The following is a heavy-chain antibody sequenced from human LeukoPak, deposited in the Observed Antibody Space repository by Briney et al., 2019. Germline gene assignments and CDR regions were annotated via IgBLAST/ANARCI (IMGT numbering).Heavy chain of an antibody. CDR1: GFTFNNYN. CDR2: ITRDSIYT. D-gene: IGHD5-18*01. V-gene: IGHV3-21*01. J-gene: IGHJ4*02. CDR3: ARDLSGIAGYTYGRGIDY. Sequence: GGSLRLSCAASGFTFNNYNMNWVRQTPGKGLEWVSSITRDSIYTFYADSVRGRFTISRDNAKTSLYLQMNSLRAEDTAVYYCARDLSGIAGYTYGRGIDYWGQGTLVTVSS.